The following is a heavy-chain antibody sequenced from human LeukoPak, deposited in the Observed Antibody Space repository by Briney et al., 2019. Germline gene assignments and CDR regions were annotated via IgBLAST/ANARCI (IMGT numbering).Heavy chain of an antibody. CDR1: GFTFSNYA. V-gene: IGHV3-23*01. CDR2: ISGSGGFT. Sequence: SGGSLRLSCAASGFTFSNYAMSWVRQAPGKGLEWVSAISGSGGFTSYADSVKGRFTISRDNSTNAMCRQMNSLTAADPSVHYCAKNDGYFDHWGQGTLVTVSA. D-gene: IGHD1-1*01. J-gene: IGHJ4*02. CDR3: AKNDGYFDH.